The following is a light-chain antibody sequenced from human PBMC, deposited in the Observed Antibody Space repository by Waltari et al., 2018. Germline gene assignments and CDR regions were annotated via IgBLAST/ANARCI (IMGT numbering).Light chain of an antibody. CDR3: QHHDDWPPT. V-gene: IGKV3-15*01. CDR2: AAT. Sequence: EIVMTQSPATLSVFPGERATPACRPSRGFGTFFFGYQQKPGKAPRLLIYAATIRVTGVPRRFSGSWSGTEFNLTISSVQSEDFAYYYCQHHDDWPPTFGGGTKVDI. CDR1: RGFGTF. J-gene: IGKJ4*01.